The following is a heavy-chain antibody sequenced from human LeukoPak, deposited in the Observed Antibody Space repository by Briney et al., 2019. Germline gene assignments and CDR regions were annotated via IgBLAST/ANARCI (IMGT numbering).Heavy chain of an antibody. D-gene: IGHD2-21*02. CDR3: AKGLFRVTHYYYYGMDV. CDR2: ISWNSGSI. J-gene: IGHJ6*02. Sequence: GGSLRLSCAASGFTFDDYAMHWVRQAPGKGLEWVSGISWNSGSIGYADSVKGRFTISRDNAKNSLHLQMNSLRAEDTALYYCAKGLFRVTHYYYYGMDVWGQGTTVTVSS. V-gene: IGHV3-9*01. CDR1: GFTFDDYA.